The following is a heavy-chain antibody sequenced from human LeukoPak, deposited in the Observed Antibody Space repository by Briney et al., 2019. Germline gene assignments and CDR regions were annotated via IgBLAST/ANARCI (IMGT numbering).Heavy chain of an antibody. Sequence: GGSLILSCAASGFTFSSYEMNWVRQAPGKGLEWVSYISSSGSTIYYADSVKGRFTISRDNAKNSLYLQMNSLRAEDTAVYYCARVSGTVTLPLDYWGQGTLVTVSS. CDR2: ISSSGSTI. CDR3: ARVSGTVTLPLDY. D-gene: IGHD4-17*01. CDR1: GFTFSSYE. J-gene: IGHJ4*02. V-gene: IGHV3-48*03.